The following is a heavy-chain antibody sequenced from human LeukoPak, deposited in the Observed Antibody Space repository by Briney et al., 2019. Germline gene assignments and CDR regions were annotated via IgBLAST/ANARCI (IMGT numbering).Heavy chain of an antibody. V-gene: IGHV5-51*01. CDR1: GYSFTSYW. Sequence: PGESLKISCKGSGYSFTSYWIGWVRQMPGKGLEWMGIIYPGDSDTRYSPSFQGQVTISADKSISTAYLQWSSLKASDTAMYYCARRHYYDSSGHPFDYWGQGTLVTVSS. D-gene: IGHD3-22*01. J-gene: IGHJ4*02. CDR2: IYPGDSDT. CDR3: ARRHYYDSSGHPFDY.